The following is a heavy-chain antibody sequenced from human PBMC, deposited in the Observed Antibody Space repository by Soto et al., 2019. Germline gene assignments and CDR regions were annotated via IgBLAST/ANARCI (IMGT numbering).Heavy chain of an antibody. D-gene: IGHD5-18*01. CDR3: ASHITAQEPFFDY. Sequence: SGNRSLTCTVSGGSISSYYWSWIRQPPGKGLEWIGYIYYSGSTNYNPSLKSRVTISVDTSKNQFSLKLSSVTAADTAVYYCASHITAQEPFFDYWGQGTLVTVSS. V-gene: IGHV4-59*01. CDR1: GGSISSYY. J-gene: IGHJ4*02. CDR2: IYYSGST.